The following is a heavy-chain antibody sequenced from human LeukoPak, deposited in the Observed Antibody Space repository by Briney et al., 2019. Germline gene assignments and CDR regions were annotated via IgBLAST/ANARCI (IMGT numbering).Heavy chain of an antibody. D-gene: IGHD2-15*01. J-gene: IGHJ4*02. CDR3: VRDLTPSFCTSGSCPYGGYFDH. CDR1: GYTFTSYA. Sequence: ASVTVSCTASGYTFTSYALSWVRQAPGQGLEWMGWLNINNGNTKYAQKFQGRVTMTRITSTNTAYLELRNLISDDTAVYYCVRDLTPSFCTSGSCPYGGYFDHWGQGTLVTVSS. V-gene: IGHV1-18*04. CDR2: LNINNGNT.